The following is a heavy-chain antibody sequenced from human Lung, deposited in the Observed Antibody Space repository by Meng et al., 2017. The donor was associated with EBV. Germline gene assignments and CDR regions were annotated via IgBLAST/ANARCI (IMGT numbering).Heavy chain of an antibody. Sequence: QVQLVQSGAAVXXXXXSXKVSCKASGYTFTSYGISWVRQAPGQGLEWMGWISGYNGNTNYAQKLQGRVTMTTDTSTSTAYMELRSLRSDDTAVYYCAREADGATFDYWGQGTLVTVSS. J-gene: IGHJ4*02. CDR1: GYTFTSYG. D-gene: IGHD1-26*01. CDR2: ISGYNGNT. V-gene: IGHV1-18*01. CDR3: AREADGATFDY.